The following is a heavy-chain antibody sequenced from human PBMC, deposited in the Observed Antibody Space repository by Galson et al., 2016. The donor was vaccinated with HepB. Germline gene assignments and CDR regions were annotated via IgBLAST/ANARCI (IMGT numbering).Heavy chain of an antibody. CDR1: GFTFNYYD. CDR3: ARNYGTNTFDV. CDR2: IYFDGSKE. J-gene: IGHJ3*01. V-gene: IGHV3-33*01. D-gene: IGHD3-10*01. Sequence: SLRLSCAASGFTFNYYDMHWVRQAPGKGLEWVAVIYFDGSKELYTDSVKGRFTVSRDNSNNTLYLQMNSLGAEDTAVYYCARNYGTNTFDVWGHGTLVTVSS.